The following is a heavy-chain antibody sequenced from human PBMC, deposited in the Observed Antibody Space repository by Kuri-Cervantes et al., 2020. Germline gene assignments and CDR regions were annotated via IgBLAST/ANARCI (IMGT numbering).Heavy chain of an antibody. CDR3: AKDSYYDLWSGMDV. D-gene: IGHD3-3*01. CDR1: GFTFSSYG. Sequence: GESLKISCAASGFTFSSYGMRWVRQAPGKGLEWVAVISYDGSNKYYADSVKGRFTISRDNSKNTLYLQMNSLRAEDTAVYYCAKDSYYDLWSGMDVWGQGTMVTVSS. J-gene: IGHJ6*02. CDR2: ISYDGSNK. V-gene: IGHV3-30*18.